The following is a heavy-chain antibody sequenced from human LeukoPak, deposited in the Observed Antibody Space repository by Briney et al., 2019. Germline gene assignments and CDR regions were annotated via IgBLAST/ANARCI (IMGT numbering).Heavy chain of an antibody. CDR1: GGSISSYY. D-gene: IGHD2-15*01. Sequence: SETLSLTCTVSGGSISSYYWSWIRQPAVKGLEWIGRIYTSGSTNYNPSLKSRVTMSVDTSKNQFSLKLSSVTAADTAVYYCARDGRRCSGGSCYSTGVDYWGQGTLVTVSS. CDR3: ARDGRRCSGGSCYSTGVDY. V-gene: IGHV4-4*07. J-gene: IGHJ4*02. CDR2: IYTSGST.